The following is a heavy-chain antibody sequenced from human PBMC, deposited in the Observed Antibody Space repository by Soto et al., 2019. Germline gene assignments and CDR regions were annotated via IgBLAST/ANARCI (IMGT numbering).Heavy chain of an antibody. CDR1: GGSISSTSYY. D-gene: IGHD1-1*01. J-gene: IGHJ4*02. Sequence: SETLSLTCTVSGGSISSTSYYWGWVRQPPEKGLEWIGAISYGGSTYHNPSLRSRVTIFVDTSKSQFSLDLTSVTAADTAVYYSATHRGEPGTSPHPLDYWGQGPLVTVSS. CDR2: ISYGGST. V-gene: IGHV4-39*01. CDR3: ATHRGEPGTSPHPLDY.